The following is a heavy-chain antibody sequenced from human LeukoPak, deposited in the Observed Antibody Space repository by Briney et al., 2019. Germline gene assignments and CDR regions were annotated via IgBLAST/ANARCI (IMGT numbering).Heavy chain of an antibody. CDR1: RFTFSNYA. D-gene: IGHD1-26*01. V-gene: IGHV3-23*01. CDR3: GKNRYSGSLSPFDI. Sequence: GGSLRLSCAASRFTFSNYAMSWVRQAPGKGLEWVSTISDNDGRTYYADSVRGRFTISRDNSKNTLFLQMNSLRAEDTAVYYCGKNRYSGSLSPFDIWGQGTMVTVSS. J-gene: IGHJ3*02. CDR2: ISDNDGRT.